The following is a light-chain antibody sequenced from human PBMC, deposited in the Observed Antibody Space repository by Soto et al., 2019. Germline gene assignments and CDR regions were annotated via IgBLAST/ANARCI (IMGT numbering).Light chain of an antibody. J-gene: IGLJ1*01. Sequence: QSVLTQPASVSGSPGQSITISCTGTSSDVGFSNYVSWFQQHPGKAPKLIISDVSNRPSGVSNRFSGSKSGNTASLTISGLQAEDEADYYCSPYTSSDTDVFGTGTKVTVL. CDR3: SPYTSSDTDV. V-gene: IGLV2-14*01. CDR1: SSDVGFSNY. CDR2: DVS.